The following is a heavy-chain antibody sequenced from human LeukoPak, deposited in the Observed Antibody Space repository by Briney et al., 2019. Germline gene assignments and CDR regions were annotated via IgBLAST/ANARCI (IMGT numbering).Heavy chain of an antibody. CDR2: IIPIFGTA. D-gene: IGHD1-7*01. CDR1: GGTFSSYA. Sequence: ASVKVSCKASGGTFSSYAISWVRQAPGQGLEWMGGIIPIFGTANYAQKFQGRVTITTDESTSTAYMELSSLRSEDTAVYYCARDRGNWNYASPFDYWGQGTLVTVSS. J-gene: IGHJ4*02. CDR3: ARDRGNWNYASPFDY. V-gene: IGHV1-69*05.